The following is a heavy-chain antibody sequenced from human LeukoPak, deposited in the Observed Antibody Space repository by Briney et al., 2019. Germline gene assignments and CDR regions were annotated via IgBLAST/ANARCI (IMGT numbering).Heavy chain of an antibody. J-gene: IGHJ4*02. CDR3: AKDRSRHYFDY. Sequence: PGGSLRLSCVASGFTFSSYGMHWVRQAPGKGLEWVAVIWYDGSNKNYAESVKGRFTISRDNSKNTLYLQMNSLRAEDTAVYYCAKDRSRHYFDYWGQGTLVTVSS. CDR1: GFTFSSYG. V-gene: IGHV3-33*06. CDR2: IWYDGSNK.